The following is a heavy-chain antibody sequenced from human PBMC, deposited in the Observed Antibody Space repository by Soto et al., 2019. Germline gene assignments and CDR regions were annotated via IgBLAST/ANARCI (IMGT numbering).Heavy chain of an antibody. CDR2: IRSKANSYAT. Sequence: GGSLRLSCAASGFTFSGSAMHWVRQASGKGLEWVGRIRSKANSYATAYAASVKGRSTISRDDSKNTAYLQMNSLKTEDTAVYYCTRDLNWEAQWGQATLVTVAS. V-gene: IGHV3-73*01. CDR1: GFTFSGSA. J-gene: IGHJ4*02. CDR3: TRDLNWEAQ. D-gene: IGHD7-27*01.